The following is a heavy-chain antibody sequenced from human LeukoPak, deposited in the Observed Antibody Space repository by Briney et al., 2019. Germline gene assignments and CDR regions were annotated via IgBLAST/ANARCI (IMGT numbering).Heavy chain of an antibody. CDR1: GFTVSSNY. V-gene: IGHV3-53*01. CDR3: ARVDLIRWGSIDY. Sequence: PGGSLRLSCAASGFTVSSNYMSWVRQDPGKGLEWVSVIYSGGSTYYADSVKGRFTISRDNSKNTLYLQMNSLRAEDTAVYYCARVDLIRWGSIDYWGQGTLVTVTS. J-gene: IGHJ4*02. D-gene: IGHD7-27*01. CDR2: IYSGGST.